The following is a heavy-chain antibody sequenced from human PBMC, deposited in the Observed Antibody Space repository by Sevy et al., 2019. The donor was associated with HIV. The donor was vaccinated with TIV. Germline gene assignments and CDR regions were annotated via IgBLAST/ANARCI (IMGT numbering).Heavy chain of an antibody. J-gene: IGHJ3*02. CDR1: GGTFSSYA. Sequence: ASVKVSCKASGGTFSSYAISWVRQAPGQGLEWMGGIIPIFGTANYAQKFQGRVTITADKSTSTAYMELGSLRSEDTAVYYCARDPIQGYCSSTSCYRWAFDIWGQGTMVTVSS. CDR3: ARDPIQGYCSSTSCYRWAFDI. CDR2: IIPIFGTA. V-gene: IGHV1-69*06. D-gene: IGHD2-2*02.